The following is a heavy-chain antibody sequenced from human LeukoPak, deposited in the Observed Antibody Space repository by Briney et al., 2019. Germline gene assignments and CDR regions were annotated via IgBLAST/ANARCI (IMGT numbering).Heavy chain of an antibody. CDR1: GGTFSSYA. Sequence: GASVKVSCKASGGTFSSYAISRVRQAPGQGLEWMGRIIPILGIANYAQKFQGRVTITADKSTSTAYMELSSLRSEDTAVYYCARGKNGDSGYDWADGAFDIWGQGTMVTVSS. D-gene: IGHD5-12*01. CDR3: ARGKNGDSGYDWADGAFDI. CDR2: IIPILGIA. V-gene: IGHV1-69*04. J-gene: IGHJ3*02.